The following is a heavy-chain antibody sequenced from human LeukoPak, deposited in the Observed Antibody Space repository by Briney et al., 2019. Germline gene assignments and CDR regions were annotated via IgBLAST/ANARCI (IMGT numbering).Heavy chain of an antibody. Sequence: GASVKVSCKASGGTFSSYAISWVRQAPGRGLEWMGWINPNNGGTSYAQKFQGRVTMTRDTSITTAYMELPSLTSDDTAVYYCTRGSSSPVPNFDYWGQGTLVTVSS. CDR2: INPNNGGT. D-gene: IGHD6-13*01. V-gene: IGHV1-2*02. CDR3: TRGSSSPVPNFDY. J-gene: IGHJ4*02. CDR1: GGTFSSYA.